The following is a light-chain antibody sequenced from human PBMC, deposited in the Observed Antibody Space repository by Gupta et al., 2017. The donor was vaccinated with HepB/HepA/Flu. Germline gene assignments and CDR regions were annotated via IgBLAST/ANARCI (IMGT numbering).Light chain of an antibody. CDR1: NIGNKR. Sequence: YVLTQPPLVSVAPGKTARITCGGDNIGNKRVHWYQQKPGQAPVLVVFDNNDRPSEIPERFSGSNSGNTATLTISRVEAGDEAAYYCQVWNSNTDHVVFGGGTELTGL. V-gene: IGLV3-21*03. J-gene: IGLJ2*01. CDR3: QVWNSNTDHVV. CDR2: DNN.